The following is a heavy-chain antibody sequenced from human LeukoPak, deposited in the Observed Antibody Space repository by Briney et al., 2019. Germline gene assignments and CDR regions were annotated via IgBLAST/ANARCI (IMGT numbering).Heavy chain of an antibody. D-gene: IGHD4-17*01. CDR1: GLTLSSYW. CDR2: IKQDGSEK. V-gene: IGHV3-7*01. Sequence: GGSLRLSYAASGLTLSSYWMSWVRQAPGEGLEWVANIKQDGSEKYYVDSVEGRFTISRDNAKNSLYLQMDSLRAEDTAVYYCAREGYGPLDFWGQGTLVTVSS. CDR3: AREGYGPLDF. J-gene: IGHJ4*02.